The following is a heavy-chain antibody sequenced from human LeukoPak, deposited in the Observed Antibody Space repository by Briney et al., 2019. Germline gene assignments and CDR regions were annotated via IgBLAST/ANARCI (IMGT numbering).Heavy chain of an antibody. D-gene: IGHD6-19*01. CDR1: GFTFSDYY. CDR3: ARMSSGWYFDY. CDR2: IYSGGST. V-gene: IGHV3-66*01. Sequence: GGSLRLSCAASGFTFSDYYMSWVRQAPGKGLEWVSVIYSGGSTYYADSVKGRFTISRDNSKNTLYLQMNSLRAEDTAVYYCARMSSGWYFDYWGQGTLVTVSS. J-gene: IGHJ4*02.